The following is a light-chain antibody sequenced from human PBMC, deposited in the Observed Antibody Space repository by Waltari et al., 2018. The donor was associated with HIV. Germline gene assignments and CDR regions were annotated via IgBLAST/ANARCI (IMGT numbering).Light chain of an antibody. CDR1: QRRHSDF. CDR3: HQSDGSHT. CDR2: RAC. Sequence: IVLTQSPGPLSLSPGARASLSCRASQRRHSDFLDWYPQKPGQAPRLLLHRACSRATDIPDRFSGSGSETDVTLTISRLEAEDFDVYYCHQSDGSHTFGQGTTLEIK. V-gene: IGKV3-20*01. J-gene: IGKJ2*01.